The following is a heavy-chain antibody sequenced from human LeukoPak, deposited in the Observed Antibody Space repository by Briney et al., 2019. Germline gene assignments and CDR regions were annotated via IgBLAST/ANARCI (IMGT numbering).Heavy chain of an antibody. V-gene: IGHV3-11*04. CDR1: GFAFTDYY. J-gene: IGHJ3*02. CDR2: ISTSGSAI. CDR3: ARDRPSGSYYAFDI. D-gene: IGHD1-26*01. Sequence: GGSLRLSCAASGFAFTDYYMSWIRQAPGKGLEWVSYISTSGSAIYYADSVKGRFTISRDNAKNSLYLQMNSLGAEDTAVYYCARDRPSGSYYAFDIWGQGTMVTVSS.